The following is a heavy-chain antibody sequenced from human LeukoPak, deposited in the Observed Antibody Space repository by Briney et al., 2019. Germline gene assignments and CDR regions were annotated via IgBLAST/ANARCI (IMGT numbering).Heavy chain of an antibody. CDR2: ITLYSDTT. CDR1: GGXISSGDQY. V-gene: IGHV4-30-4*01. Sequence: PSQTLSLTCIVSGGXISSGDQYWTWIRQPPGGGLEWMGFITLYSDTTSYNPSLKSRLMISIDTSKNQFSLTLTSVTAADTAVYFCARGFGYDFADYWGQGILVTVSS. CDR3: ARGFGYDFADY. J-gene: IGHJ4*02. D-gene: IGHD2-2*01.